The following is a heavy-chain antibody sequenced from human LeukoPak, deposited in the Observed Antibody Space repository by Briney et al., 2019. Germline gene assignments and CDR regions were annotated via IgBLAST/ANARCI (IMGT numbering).Heavy chain of an antibody. Sequence: GGSLRLSCAASGFTFSRYWMSWVRQAPGKGLEWLANIKQDGSEKYYVDSVKGRFTISRDNAQSSLYLQMNSLRAEDTAVYYCARDPYSSSWSYGMDVWGQGTAVTVSS. CDR2: IKQDGSEK. D-gene: IGHD6-13*01. J-gene: IGHJ6*02. CDR1: GFTFSRYW. CDR3: ARDPYSSSWSYGMDV. V-gene: IGHV3-7*05.